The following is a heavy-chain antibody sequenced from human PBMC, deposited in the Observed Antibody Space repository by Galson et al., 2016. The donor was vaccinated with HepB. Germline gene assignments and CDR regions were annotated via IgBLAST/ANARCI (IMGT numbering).Heavy chain of an antibody. CDR1: GFTFSNFA. J-gene: IGHJ6*02. D-gene: IGHD4-17*01. CDR2: ISSDGGST. Sequence: LRLSCAASGFTFSNFAMHWVRQAPGKGLEYVSGISSDGGSTFYADSVKDRFTVSRDNSKNTLYLQMGSLRADDMAVYYCASPVYGDYISYYYYGMDVWGQGTTVTVSS. CDR3: ASPVYGDYISYYYYGMDV. V-gene: IGHV3-64*02.